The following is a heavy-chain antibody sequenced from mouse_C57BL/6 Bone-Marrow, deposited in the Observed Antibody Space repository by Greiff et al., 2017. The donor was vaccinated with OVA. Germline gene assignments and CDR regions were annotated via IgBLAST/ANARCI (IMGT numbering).Heavy chain of an antibody. CDR2: IYPRSGNT. D-gene: IGHD2-1*01. CDR3: AGNYGYFDY. V-gene: IGHV1-81*01. CDR1: GYTFTSYG. J-gene: IGHJ2*01. Sequence: QVQLKQSGAELARPGASVKLSCKASGYTFTSYGISWVKQRTGQGLEWIGEIYPRSGNTYYNEKFKGKATLTADKSSSTAYMELRSLTSEDSAVYFCAGNYGYFDYWGQGTTLTVSS.